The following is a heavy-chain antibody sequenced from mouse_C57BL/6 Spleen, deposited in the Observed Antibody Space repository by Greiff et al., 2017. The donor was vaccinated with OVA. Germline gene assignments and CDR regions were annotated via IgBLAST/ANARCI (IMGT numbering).Heavy chain of an antibody. J-gene: IGHJ3*01. CDR2: IWSGGST. D-gene: IGHD2-4*01. CDR1: GFSLTSYG. CDR3: AGKGGDYGEFAY. Sequence: QVQLQQSGPGLVQPSHSLSITCTVSGFSLTSYGVHWVRQSPGQGLEWLGVIWSGGSTNYNAAFIARLSISTDNSKSQVFFKMNSLQADDTAIYYCAGKGGDYGEFAYWGKGTLVTVSA. V-gene: IGHV2-2*01.